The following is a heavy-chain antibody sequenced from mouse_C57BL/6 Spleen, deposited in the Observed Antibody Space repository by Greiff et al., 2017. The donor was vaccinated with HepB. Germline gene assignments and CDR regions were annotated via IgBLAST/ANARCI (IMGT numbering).Heavy chain of an antibody. CDR2: ISSGSSTI. J-gene: IGHJ2*01. D-gene: IGHD3-3*01. CDR1: GFTFSDYG. Sequence: EVHLVESGGGLVKPGGSLKLSCAASGFTFSDYGMHWVRQAPEKGLEWVAYISSGSSTIYYADTVKGRFTISRDNAKNTLFLQMTSLRSEDTAMYYCARGDVGDFDYWGQGTTLTVSS. V-gene: IGHV5-17*01. CDR3: ARGDVGDFDY.